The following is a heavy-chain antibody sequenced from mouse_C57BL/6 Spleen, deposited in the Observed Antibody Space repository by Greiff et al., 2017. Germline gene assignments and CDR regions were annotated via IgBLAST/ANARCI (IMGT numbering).Heavy chain of an antibody. D-gene: IGHD1-1*01. CDR2: ISDGGSYT. Sequence: VMLVESGGGLVKPGGSLQLSCAASGFTFSSYAMSWVRQTPEKRLEWVATISDGGSYTYYPDNVKGRFTISRDNAKNNLYLQRSHLKSEDTAMYYCASPYYGSSPAGFAYWGQGTLVTVSA. J-gene: IGHJ3*01. CDR1: GFTFSSYA. V-gene: IGHV5-4*03. CDR3: ASPYYGSSPAGFAY.